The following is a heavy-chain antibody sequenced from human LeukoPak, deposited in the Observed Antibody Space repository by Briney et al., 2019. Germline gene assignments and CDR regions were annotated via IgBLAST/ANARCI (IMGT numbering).Heavy chain of an antibody. J-gene: IGHJ4*02. Sequence: GGSLRLSCAASGFTFSSYAMSWVRQAPGKGLEWVSGISGSGYSTYYADSVKGRFTISRDNSKNTLYLQMDSLRAEDTAVYYCAMNTYYPSYYFDYWGQGTLVTVSS. CDR2: ISGSGYST. CDR3: AMNTYYPSYYFDY. CDR1: GFTFSSYA. V-gene: IGHV3-23*01. D-gene: IGHD3-22*01.